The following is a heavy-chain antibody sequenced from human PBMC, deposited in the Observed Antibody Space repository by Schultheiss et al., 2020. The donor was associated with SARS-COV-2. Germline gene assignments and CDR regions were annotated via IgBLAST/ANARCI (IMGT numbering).Heavy chain of an antibody. CDR3: ARGGAMVKH. Sequence: SETLSLTCAVSGGSISSGGYYWSWIRQHPGKGLEWIGSINYVGTTYYNPSLNSRVTISVDTSKNHFSLKLSSVTAADTAVYYCARGGAMVKHWGQGTLVTVSS. CDR1: GGSISSGGYY. J-gene: IGHJ4*02. V-gene: IGHV4-39*02. D-gene: IGHD5-18*01. CDR2: INYVGTT.